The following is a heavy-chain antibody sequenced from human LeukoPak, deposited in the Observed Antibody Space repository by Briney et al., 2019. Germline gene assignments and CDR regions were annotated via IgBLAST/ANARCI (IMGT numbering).Heavy chain of an antibody. Sequence: GGSLRLSCAASGFTFSSYAMHWVRQAPGKGLEWVAVISYDGSNKYYADSVKGRFTISRDNSKSTLYLQMNSLRAEDTAVYYCATGYSSSHSDFDYWGQGTLVTVSS. V-gene: IGHV3-30-3*01. CDR2: ISYDGSNK. CDR3: ATGYSSSHSDFDY. D-gene: IGHD6-13*01. CDR1: GFTFSSYA. J-gene: IGHJ4*02.